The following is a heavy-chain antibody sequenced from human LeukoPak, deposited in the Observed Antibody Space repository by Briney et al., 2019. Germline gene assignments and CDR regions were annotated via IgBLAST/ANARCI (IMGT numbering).Heavy chain of an antibody. J-gene: IGHJ4*02. CDR1: GFTFSSDA. Sequence: GGSLRLSCAASGFTFSSDAMSWVRQAPGKGLEWVSAISGSGGSTYYADSVKGRFTISRDNSKNTLYSKNTLYLQMNSLRAEDKAIYYCAKVPVNWGSLDYWGQGTLVTVSS. CDR2: ISGSGGST. V-gene: IGHV3-23*01. CDR3: AKVPVNWGSLDY. D-gene: IGHD7-27*01.